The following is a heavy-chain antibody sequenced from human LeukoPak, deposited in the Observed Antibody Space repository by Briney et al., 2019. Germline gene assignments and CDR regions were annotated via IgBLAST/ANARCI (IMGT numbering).Heavy chain of an antibody. D-gene: IGHD1-1*01. CDR3: ARGYGTPGKVDY. J-gene: IGHJ4*02. Sequence: SETLSLTCSVSGASISSFTYYWGWIRQPSVGGLEWIGTIYYNGSSYSSPSLKGRVTMSADTSKNQLSLKLSSVTAADTAVYYCARGYGTPGKVDYWGQGTLVTVSS. V-gene: IGHV4-39*07. CDR2: IYYNGSS. CDR1: GASISSFTYY.